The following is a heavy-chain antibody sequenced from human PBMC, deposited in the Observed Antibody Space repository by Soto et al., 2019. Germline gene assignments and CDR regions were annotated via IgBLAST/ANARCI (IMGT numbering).Heavy chain of an antibody. Sequence: GGSLRLSCVASGLTFSSYAMSWVRQAPGKGLEWVSSISGSGDDTYYADSVKGRFTISRDNSKNTLNLQMNSLRAEDTAVYYCAKAYCSNACHGGSFDYWGQGTLVTVSS. J-gene: IGHJ4*02. CDR3: AKAYCSNACHGGSFDY. CDR2: ISGSGDDT. CDR1: GLTFSSYA. D-gene: IGHD2-8*01. V-gene: IGHV3-23*01.